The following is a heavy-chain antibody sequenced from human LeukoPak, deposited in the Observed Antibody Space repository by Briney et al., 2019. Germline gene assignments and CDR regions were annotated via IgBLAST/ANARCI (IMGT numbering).Heavy chain of an antibody. J-gene: IGHJ4*02. Sequence: GGSLRLSCAASGFTFSSYGMHWVRQAPGKGLEWVAVISYDGSNKYYADSVKGRFTISRDNSKNTLYLQMNSLRAEDTALYYCARTKRITMVRGVIVYFPFDYWGQGTLVTVSS. CDR1: GFTFSSYG. V-gene: IGHV3-30*03. CDR2: ISYDGSNK. CDR3: ARTKRITMVRGVIVYFPFDY. D-gene: IGHD3-10*01.